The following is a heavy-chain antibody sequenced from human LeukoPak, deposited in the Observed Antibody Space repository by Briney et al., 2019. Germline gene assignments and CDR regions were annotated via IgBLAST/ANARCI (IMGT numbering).Heavy chain of an antibody. CDR3: ARDRGYYYGSGSYDY. J-gene: IGHJ4*02. CDR2: IDAYNGNT. V-gene: IGHV1-18*01. CDR1: GYTFTSYG. D-gene: IGHD3-10*01. Sequence: ASVKVSCKASGYTFTSYGITWVRQAPGQGLEWMGWIDAYNGNTKNAQNLQGRVTMTTDTSTSTAYMELRSLRSDDTAVYYCARDRGYYYGSGSYDYWGQGTLVTVSS.